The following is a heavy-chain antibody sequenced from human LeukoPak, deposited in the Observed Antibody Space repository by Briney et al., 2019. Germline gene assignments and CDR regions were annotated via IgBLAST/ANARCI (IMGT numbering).Heavy chain of an antibody. J-gene: IGHJ4*02. V-gene: IGHV3-33*01. CDR1: GSTFSSYG. D-gene: IGHD3-9*01. Sequence: GGSLRLSCAASGSTFSSYGMHWVRQAPGKGLEWVAVIWYDGSNKYYADSVKGRFTISRDNSKNTLYLQMNSLRAEDTAVYYCARDSGLRYFDWLPDYWGQGTLVTVSS. CDR3: ARDSGLRYFDWLPDY. CDR2: IWYDGSNK.